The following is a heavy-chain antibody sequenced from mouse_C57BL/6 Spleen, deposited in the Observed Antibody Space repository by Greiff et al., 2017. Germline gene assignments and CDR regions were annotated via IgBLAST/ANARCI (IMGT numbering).Heavy chain of an antibody. CDR3: ARGASIGRYFDV. V-gene: IGHV1-69*01. D-gene: IGHD6-1*01. CDR2: IDPSDSYT. J-gene: IGHJ1*03. CDR1: GYTFTSYW. Sequence: QVQLQQPGAELVMPGASVKLSCKASGYTFTSYWMHWVKQRPGQGLEWIGEIDPSDSYTNYNQKFKGKSTLTVDESSSTAYMQLSSLTSEDSAVYYCARGASIGRYFDVWGTGTTVTVSS.